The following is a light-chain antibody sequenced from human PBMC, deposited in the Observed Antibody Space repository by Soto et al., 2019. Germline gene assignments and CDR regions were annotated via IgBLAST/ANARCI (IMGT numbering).Light chain of an antibody. CDR3: SSYTSTSTPWV. J-gene: IGLJ3*02. CDR1: SSDVGAYKF. Sequence: QSVLTQPASVSGSPGQSITIFCSGTSSDVGAYKFVSWYRHHPGKAPQVMIYEVSNRPSGVSNRFSGSKSGNTASLTISGPQPEDEGDYYCSSYTSTSTPWVFGGGTKLTVL. V-gene: IGLV2-14*01. CDR2: EVS.